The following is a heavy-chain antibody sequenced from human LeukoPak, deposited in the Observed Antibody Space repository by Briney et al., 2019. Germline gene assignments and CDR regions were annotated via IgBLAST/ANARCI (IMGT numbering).Heavy chain of an antibody. Sequence: ASVTVSCKASGYTFTGYYMHWVRQAPGQGLEWMGRINPNRGGTNYAQKLQGRVTMTRDTSISTAYMELSRLRSDDTAVYYCARSTWMSGVLGYSGYDFRYWGQGTLVTVSS. CDR1: GYTFTGYY. V-gene: IGHV1-2*06. J-gene: IGHJ4*02. D-gene: IGHD5-12*01. CDR2: INPNRGGT. CDR3: ARSTWMSGVLGYSGYDFRY.